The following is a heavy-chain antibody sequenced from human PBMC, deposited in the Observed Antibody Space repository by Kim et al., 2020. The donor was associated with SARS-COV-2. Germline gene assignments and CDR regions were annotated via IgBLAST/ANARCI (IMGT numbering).Heavy chain of an antibody. D-gene: IGHD6-13*01. Sequence: GRFTISRDNSKNTLYLQMNSLRAEDTAVYYCARDGRIAAAVTYYYYGMDVWGQGTTVTVSS. V-gene: IGHV3-30*01. J-gene: IGHJ6*02. CDR3: ARDGRIAAAVTYYYYGMDV.